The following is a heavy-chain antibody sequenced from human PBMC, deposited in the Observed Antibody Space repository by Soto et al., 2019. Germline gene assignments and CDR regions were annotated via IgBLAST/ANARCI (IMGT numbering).Heavy chain of an antibody. V-gene: IGHV3-23*01. D-gene: IGHD2-2*01. CDR1: GFTFSSYA. J-gene: IGHJ6*02. CDR3: AKDRRIVVVPAADTYYYYGMDV. Sequence: EVQLLESGGGLVQPGGSLRLSCAASGFTFSSYAMSWVRQAPGKGLEWVSAISGSGGSTYYADAVKGRFTISRDNSKNTLYLQMNRLRAEDTAVYYCAKDRRIVVVPAADTYYYYGMDVWGQGTTVTVSS. CDR2: ISGSGGST.